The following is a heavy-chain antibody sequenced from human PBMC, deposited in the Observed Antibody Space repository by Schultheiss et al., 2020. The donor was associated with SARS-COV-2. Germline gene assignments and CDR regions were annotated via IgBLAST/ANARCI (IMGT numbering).Heavy chain of an antibody. V-gene: IGHV4-34*01. J-gene: IGHJ4*02. CDR2: INHSGST. Sequence: TLSLTCAVYGGSFSGYYWSWIRQPPGKGLEWIGEINHSGSTNYNPSLKSRVTISVDTSKNQFSLKLSSVTAADTAVYYCARNRQLARRGYSYGFDYWGQGTLVTVSS. D-gene: IGHD5-18*01. CDR3: ARNRQLARRGYSYGFDY. CDR1: GGSFSGYY.